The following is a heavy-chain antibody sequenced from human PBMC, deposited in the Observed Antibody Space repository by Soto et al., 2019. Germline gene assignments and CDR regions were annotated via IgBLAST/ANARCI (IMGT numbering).Heavy chain of an antibody. J-gene: IGHJ5*02. CDR2: INHSGST. CDR1: GGSFSGYY. V-gene: IGHV4-34*01. D-gene: IGHD6-13*01. CDR3: ARGIAAAGNWFDP. Sequence: PSETLSLTCAVYGGSFSGYYWSWIRQPPGKGLEWIGEINHSGSTNYNPSLKSRVTISVDTSKNQFSLKLSSVTAADTAVYYCARGIAAAGNWFDPWGQGTLVTVS.